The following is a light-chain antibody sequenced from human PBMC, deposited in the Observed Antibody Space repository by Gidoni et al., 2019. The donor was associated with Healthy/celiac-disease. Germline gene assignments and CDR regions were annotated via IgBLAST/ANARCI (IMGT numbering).Light chain of an antibody. Sequence: DIQLTQSPSTLSASVGDRVTITCRASQSISSWLDWYQQKPGKAPKLLIYDASSLESGVPSRFSGSGSGTEFTLTISSVQPDDVATYYCQKYILYTFGQGTKLEIK. CDR1: QSISSW. V-gene: IGKV1-5*01. CDR3: QKYILYT. CDR2: DAS. J-gene: IGKJ2*01.